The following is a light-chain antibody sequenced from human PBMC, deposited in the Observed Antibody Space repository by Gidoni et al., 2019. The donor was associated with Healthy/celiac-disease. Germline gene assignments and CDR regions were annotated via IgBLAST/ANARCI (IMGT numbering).Light chain of an antibody. V-gene: IGKV3-15*01. CDR1: QSVSSN. CDR3: QQYNNWPLYT. J-gene: IGKJ2*01. CDR2: GAS. Sequence: EIVMTQSPATLSVSPGERATLSCRASQSVSSNVDWYQQKPGQAPRLLIYGASTRAPGIPARFSGSGSGTEFTLTISSLQSEDFAVYYCQQYNNWPLYTFGQGTKLEIK.